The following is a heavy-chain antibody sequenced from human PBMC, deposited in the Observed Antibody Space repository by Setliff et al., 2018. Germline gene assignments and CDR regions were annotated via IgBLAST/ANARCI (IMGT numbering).Heavy chain of an antibody. CDR1: GYTLSKYY. CDR2: INPSGGLT. D-gene: IGHD3-3*01. CDR3: ARDRFYNSWSGTSITAPHDAFDI. V-gene: IGHV1-46*03. J-gene: IGHJ3*02. Sequence: GASVKVSCKASGYTLSKYYMHWVRQAPGQGLEWMGIINPSGGLTKYAQKFQGRVTMTSDTSTNTVYLEVSSLRSEDTAEYFCARDRFYNSWSGTSITAPHDAFDIWGQGTMVTVSS.